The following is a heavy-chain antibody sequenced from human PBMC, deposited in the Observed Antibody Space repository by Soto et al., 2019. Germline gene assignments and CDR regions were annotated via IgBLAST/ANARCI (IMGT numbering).Heavy chain of an antibody. D-gene: IGHD5-12*01. Sequence: GGSLRLSCAASGFTFSSYAMHWVRQAPGKGLEWVAVISYDGSNKYYADSVKGRFTISRDNSKNTLYLQMNSLRAEDTAVYYCARVGSGYDYFHYWGQGTLVTVSS. CDR1: GFTFSSYA. V-gene: IGHV3-30-3*01. J-gene: IGHJ4*02. CDR3: ARVGSGYDYFHY. CDR2: ISYDGSNK.